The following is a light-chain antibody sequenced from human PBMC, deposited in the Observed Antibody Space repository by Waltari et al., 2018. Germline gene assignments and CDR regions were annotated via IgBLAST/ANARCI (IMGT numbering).Light chain of an antibody. CDR2: GNSDGSH. CDR3: QTGGHGTWV. J-gene: IGLJ3*02. V-gene: IGLV4-69*01. CDR1: SGHSSNV. Sequence: QLVLTQSPSASASLGASVKLTCTLSSGHSSNVIAWLQQQPEKGPRYLMKGNSDGSHSKGDEIPDRFSGSSSGAERYLTISSRQSEDEADYDCQTGGHGTWVFVGGTKLTVL.